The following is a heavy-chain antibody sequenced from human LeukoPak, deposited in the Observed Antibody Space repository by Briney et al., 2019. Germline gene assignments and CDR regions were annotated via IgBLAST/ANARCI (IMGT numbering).Heavy chain of an antibody. J-gene: IGHJ6*03. CDR3: AAVATTGYLGYFMYMDV. V-gene: IGHV3-48*01. Sequence: GGSLKLSCEGSTFSFSRYSMNWVRQAPGKGLEWLSYISSSSRLIYESDAVKGRFTISRDNAKKSLYLQMSSLTAEDTGIYYCAAVATTGYLGYFMYMDVWGKGTTVTVSS. CDR2: ISSSSRLI. D-gene: IGHD3-9*01. CDR1: TFSFSRYS.